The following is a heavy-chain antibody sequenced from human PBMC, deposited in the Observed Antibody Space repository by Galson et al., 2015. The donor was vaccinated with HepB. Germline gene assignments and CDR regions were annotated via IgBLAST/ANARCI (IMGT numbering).Heavy chain of an antibody. J-gene: IGHJ6*03. V-gene: IGHV3-73*01. CDR1: GFTFSGSA. D-gene: IGHD3-22*01. Sequence: SLRLSCAASGFTFSGSAMHWVRQASGKGLEWVGRIRSKANSYATAYAASVKGRFTISRDDSKNTAYLQMNSLKTEDTAVYYCTRTYYHDSSGYGQLYYYYYYMDVWGKGTTVTVSS. CDR2: IRSKANSYAT. CDR3: TRTYYHDSSGYGQLYYYYYYMDV.